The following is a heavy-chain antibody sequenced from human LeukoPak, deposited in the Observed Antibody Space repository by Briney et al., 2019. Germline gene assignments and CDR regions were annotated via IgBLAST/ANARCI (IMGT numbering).Heavy chain of an antibody. V-gene: IGHV4-39*07. D-gene: IGHD3-10*01. CDR2: IYYSGST. J-gene: IGHJ6*02. CDR3: ARGVPITMVRGVNYGMDV. CDR1: GGSISSSSYY. Sequence: SETLSLTCTVSGGSISSSSYYWGWIRQPPGKGLEWIGSIYYSGSTYYNPSLKSRVTISVDTSKNQFSLKLSSVTAADTAVYYCARGVPITMVRGVNYGMDVWGQGTTVTVSS.